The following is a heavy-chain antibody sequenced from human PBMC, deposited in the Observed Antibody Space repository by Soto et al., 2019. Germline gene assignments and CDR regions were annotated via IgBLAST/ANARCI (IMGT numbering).Heavy chain of an antibody. D-gene: IGHD3-10*01. V-gene: IGHV1-69*04. CDR2: IIPILGIA. J-gene: IGHJ6*02. CDR3: AREGSRDGYQYYYYYYGMDV. CDR1: GGTFSSYT. Sequence: SVKVSCKASGGTFSSYTISWVRQAPGQGLEWMGRIIPILGIANYAQKFQGRVTITADKSTSTAYMELSSLRSEDTAVYYCAREGSRDGYQYYYYYYGMDVWGQGTTVTVSS.